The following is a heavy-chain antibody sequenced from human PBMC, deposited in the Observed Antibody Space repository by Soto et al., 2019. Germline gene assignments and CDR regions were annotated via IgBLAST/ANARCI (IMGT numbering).Heavy chain of an antibody. Sequence: EVQLVESGGGLVQPGGSLRLSCAASGFTVSSNYMSWVRQAPGKGLEWVSVIYSGGSTYYADSVKGRFTISRDNSKNTLYLQMHSLRAVDTAVYYCASEKRSTVTTIDYWGQGTLVTVSS. J-gene: IGHJ4*02. D-gene: IGHD4-17*01. CDR2: IYSGGST. CDR1: GFTVSSNY. V-gene: IGHV3-66*01. CDR3: ASEKRSTVTTIDY.